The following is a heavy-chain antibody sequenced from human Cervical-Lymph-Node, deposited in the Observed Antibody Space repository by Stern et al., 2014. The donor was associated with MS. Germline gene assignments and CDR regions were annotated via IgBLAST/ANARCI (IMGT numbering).Heavy chain of an antibody. CDR3: HQAGIADN. CDR2: IMPLFGTA. Sequence: VQLVESGAEVKRPESSVKVSCKASGGSLSTLDISWVRQAPGQGLEWVGEIMPLFGTANYAQKFKGRLTITADESTSTVYMELSSLKSEDTAICARHQAGIADNWGQGTLVTVTS. CDR1: GGSLSTLD. D-gene: IGHD6-13*01. J-gene: IGHJ4*02. V-gene: IGHV1-69*19.